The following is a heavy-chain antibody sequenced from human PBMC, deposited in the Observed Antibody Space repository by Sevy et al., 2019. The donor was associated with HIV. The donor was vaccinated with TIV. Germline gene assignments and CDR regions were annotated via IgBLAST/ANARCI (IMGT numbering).Heavy chain of an antibody. Sequence: SETLSLTCTVSGGSITSYSWSWIRQPAGKGLEWLGRIYSNGNSNYNPSLKSRVTMSVDTSKNQFSVKLTSVNAADTAVYFCAREGGASSAWFENWFGPWGQGTLVTVSS. J-gene: IGHJ5*02. D-gene: IGHD6-19*01. CDR2: IYSNGNS. CDR3: AREGGASSAWFENWFGP. CDR1: GGSITSYS. V-gene: IGHV4-4*07.